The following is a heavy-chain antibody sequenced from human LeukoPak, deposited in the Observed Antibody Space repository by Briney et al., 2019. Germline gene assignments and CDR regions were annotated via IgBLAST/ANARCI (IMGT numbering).Heavy chain of an antibody. J-gene: IGHJ4*02. CDR3: ARVEEMATTIFDY. CDR1: GGTFRSYA. Sequence: ASVKVSCKASGGTFRSYAISWVRQAPGQGLEWVGGIVPIFGTANYAQKFQGRVTITTGEATSRAYMERSSLRSEDTAVYYCARVEEMATTIFDYWGQGTLVTVSS. V-gene: IGHV1-69*05. CDR2: IVPIFGTA. D-gene: IGHD5-24*01.